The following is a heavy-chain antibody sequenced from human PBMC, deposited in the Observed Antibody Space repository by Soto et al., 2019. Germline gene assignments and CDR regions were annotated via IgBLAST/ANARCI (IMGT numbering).Heavy chain of an antibody. CDR2: ILHTGGT. CDR3: ARLQFGEGFDY. J-gene: IGHJ4*02. V-gene: IGHV4-30-2*01. D-gene: IGHD3-10*01. Sequence: KPSETLSLTCAVSGGSISGGGFSWSWIRQPPGKGLEWIGYILHTGGTQYNPSLKSRVSMSVDKSKSQFSLHLTSVTAADTAVYYCARLQFGEGFDYWGQGALVTVSS. CDR1: GGSISGGGFS.